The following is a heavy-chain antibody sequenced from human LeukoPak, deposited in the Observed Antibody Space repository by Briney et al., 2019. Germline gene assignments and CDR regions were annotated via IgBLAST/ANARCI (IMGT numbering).Heavy chain of an antibody. J-gene: IGHJ3*02. CDR1: GGSFSGYY. CDR3: ARMMLVAVIRKRVAFDI. D-gene: IGHD3-22*01. Sequence: SETLSLTCAVYGGSFSGYYWSWIRQPPGKGLEWIGEINHSGSTNYNPSLKSRVTISVDTSKNQFSLKLSSVTAADTAVYYCARMMLVAVIRKRVAFDIWGQGTMVTVSS. V-gene: IGHV4-34*01. CDR2: INHSGST.